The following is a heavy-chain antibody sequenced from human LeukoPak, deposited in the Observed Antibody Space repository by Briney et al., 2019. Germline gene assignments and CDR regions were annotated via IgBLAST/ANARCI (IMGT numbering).Heavy chain of an antibody. V-gene: IGHV3-7*03. J-gene: IGHJ4*02. CDR3: ARGGNYDILTGYIFDY. Sequence: GGSLRLSYAASGFTFSNYWMSWVRQAPGKGLEWVANIKHDGGDKHYVDSVKGRFTIARDSAKNSLNLQMHSLRAEDTAVYYCARGGNYDILTGYIFDYWGQGTLVTVSS. CDR2: IKHDGGDK. CDR1: GFTFSNYW. D-gene: IGHD3-9*01.